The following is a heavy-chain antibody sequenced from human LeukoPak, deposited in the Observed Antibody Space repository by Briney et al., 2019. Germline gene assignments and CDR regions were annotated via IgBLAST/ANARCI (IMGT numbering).Heavy chain of an antibody. Sequence: GGSLRLSCAASGFTFSSYSMNWVRQAPGKGLEWVSSISSSSSYIYYADSVKGRFTISRDNAKNSLYLQMNSLRAEDTAVYYCARQSLRYFDWLHSDYFDYWGQGTLVTVSS. CDR3: ARQSLRYFDWLHSDYFDY. D-gene: IGHD3-9*01. J-gene: IGHJ4*02. CDR2: ISSSSSYI. V-gene: IGHV3-21*01. CDR1: GFTFSSYS.